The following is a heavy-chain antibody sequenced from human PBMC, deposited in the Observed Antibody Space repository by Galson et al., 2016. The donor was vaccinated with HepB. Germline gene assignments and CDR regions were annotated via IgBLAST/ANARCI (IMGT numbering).Heavy chain of an antibody. J-gene: IGHJ2*01. V-gene: IGHV4-39*01. D-gene: IGHD1-26*01. CDR3: ARHIGGAIAWGYFDL. CDR2: VYYSGST. CDR1: GASLSSGDDY. Sequence: ETLSLTCTVSGASLSSGDDYWGWVRPPPGKGLEWIGTVYYSGSTYYRPSLKSRVTIPADMHKNRFSLRLSSVTAADTAVYYCARHIGGAIAWGYFDLWGRGTLVTVSS.